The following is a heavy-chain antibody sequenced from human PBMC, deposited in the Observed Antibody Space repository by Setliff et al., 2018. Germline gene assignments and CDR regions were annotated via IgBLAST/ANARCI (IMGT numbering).Heavy chain of an antibody. CDR3: ARSPALLGIVYLDP. J-gene: IGHJ5*02. CDR1: GYIFTSYA. D-gene: IGHD2-15*01. CDR2: LIPMFGTP. V-gene: IGHV1-69*05. Sequence: SVKVSCKASGYIFTSYAISWVRQAPGQGLEWMGGLIPMFGTPGYAQKFQDRVTITTDESTSTAYMELNSLTSEDTAVYYCARSPALLGIVYLDPWGQGTRVTVSS.